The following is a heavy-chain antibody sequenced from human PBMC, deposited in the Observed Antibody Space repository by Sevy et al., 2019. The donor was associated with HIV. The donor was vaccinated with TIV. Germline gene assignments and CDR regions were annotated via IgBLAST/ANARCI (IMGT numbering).Heavy chain of an antibody. CDR3: ARDKGESSSSFLGELSY. Sequence: GGSLRLSCAASGFTFSRYAMNWVRQAPGKGLEWVAVISSDRRNKYYADSVKARFTISRDNSKNTLYLQMNSLRSEDTALYYCARDKGESSSSFLGELSYWGQGTLVTVSS. CDR1: GFTFSRYA. V-gene: IGHV3-30*04. D-gene: IGHD3-16*02. CDR2: ISSDRRNK. J-gene: IGHJ4*02.